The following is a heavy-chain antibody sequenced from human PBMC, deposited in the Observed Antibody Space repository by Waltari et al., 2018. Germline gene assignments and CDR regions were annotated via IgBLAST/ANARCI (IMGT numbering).Heavy chain of an antibody. V-gene: IGHV3-30-3*01. CDR1: GFTFSSYA. Sequence: QVQLVESGGGVVQPGRSLRLSCAASGFTFSSYAMHWVRQAPGKGLGWVAVISYDGSNKYYADSVTGRFPISRDNSKNTLDLQMNSLRAEDTGVYYCARSYGDYYFDYWGQGTLVTVSS. CDR3: ARSYGDYYFDY. CDR2: ISYDGSNK. J-gene: IGHJ4*02. D-gene: IGHD4-17*01.